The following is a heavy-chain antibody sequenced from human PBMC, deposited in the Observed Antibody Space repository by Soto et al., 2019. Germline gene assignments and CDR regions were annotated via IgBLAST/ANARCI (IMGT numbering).Heavy chain of an antibody. CDR3: AKGDCSGGRCYRGFDY. D-gene: IGHD2-15*01. Sequence: LRLSCAASGFTFSSYDMSWVRQAPGKGLEWVSGVSASGSITSYADSAKGRFTISRDNAKNTVFLQMSSLRAEDTAVYFCAKGDCSGGRCYRGFDYWGQGTLVTVSS. V-gene: IGHV3-23*01. J-gene: IGHJ4*02. CDR1: GFTFSSYD. CDR2: VSASGSIT.